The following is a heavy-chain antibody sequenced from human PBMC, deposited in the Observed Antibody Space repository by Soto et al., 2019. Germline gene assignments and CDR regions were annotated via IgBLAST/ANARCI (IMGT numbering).Heavy chain of an antibody. CDR1: GFTFSNAW. V-gene: IGHV3-15*01. D-gene: IGHD6-13*01. CDR2: IKSKTDGGTT. J-gene: IGHJ4*02. CDR3: ARSQLAFEY. Sequence: PGVSLRLSCAASGFTFSNAWMSRIRQAPWKGLEWVGRIKSKTDGGTTDYAAPVKGRFTISRDDSKNTLFLQMNSLKTEDTAVYYCARSQLAFEYWGQGTLVTVSS.